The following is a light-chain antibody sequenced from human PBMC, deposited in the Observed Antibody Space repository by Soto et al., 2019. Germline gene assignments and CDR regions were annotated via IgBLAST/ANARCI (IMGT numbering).Light chain of an antibody. V-gene: IGLV2-14*01. CDR3: SSYTSSSTPYV. J-gene: IGLJ1*01. Sequence: QSALTQPASVSGSPGQSITISCTGTSSDVGGYNYVSWYQQHPGKAPKLMIYEVRNRPSGGSNRFSGSMSGNTASLTISGLQAEDEADYYCSSYTSSSTPYVFGTGTKLTVL. CDR1: SSDVGGYNY. CDR2: EVR.